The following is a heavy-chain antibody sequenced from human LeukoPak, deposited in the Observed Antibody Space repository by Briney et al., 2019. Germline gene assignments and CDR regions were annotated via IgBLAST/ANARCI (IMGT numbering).Heavy chain of an antibody. CDR2: ISSSSSYI. J-gene: IGHJ5*02. Sequence: GGSLRLSCAASGFTFTNYAMSWVRQAPGKGLEWVSSISSSSSYIYYADSVKGRFTISRDNAKNSLYLQMNSLRAEDTAVYYCARIAAAGTLRFDPWGQGTLVTVSS. V-gene: IGHV3-21*01. CDR1: GFTFTNYA. CDR3: ARIAAAGTLRFDP. D-gene: IGHD6-13*01.